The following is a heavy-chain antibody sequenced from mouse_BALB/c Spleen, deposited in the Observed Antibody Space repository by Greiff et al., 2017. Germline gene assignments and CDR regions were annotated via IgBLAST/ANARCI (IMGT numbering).Heavy chain of an antibody. V-gene: IGHV5-12-2*01. CDR2: ISNGGGST. CDR3: ARHYGPYYYAMDY. Sequence: EVQLVESGGGLVQPGGSLKLSCAASGFTFSSYTMSWVRQTPEKRLEWVAYISNGGGSTYYPDTVKGRFTISRDNAKNTLYLQMSSLKSEDTAMYYCARHYGPYYYAMDYWGQGTSVTVSS. CDR1: GFTFSSYT. D-gene: IGHD1-1*01. J-gene: IGHJ4*01.